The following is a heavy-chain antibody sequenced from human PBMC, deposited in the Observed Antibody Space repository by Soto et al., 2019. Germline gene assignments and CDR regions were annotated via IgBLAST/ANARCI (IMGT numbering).Heavy chain of an antibody. CDR2: IDPSGGKT. CDR3: GRVMRSLLSITALDT. J-gene: IGHJ5*02. D-gene: IGHD3-22*01. V-gene: IGHV1-46*01. CDR1: GYTFTRDQ. Sequence: AASVKVSCKASGYTFTRDQIHWVRRAPGQGLEWMGMIDPSGGKTNYAQKFQGRVTMTRDTSTSTVYMALSSLRSEDTAIYFCGRVMRSLLSITALDTWGQGTLVTVSS.